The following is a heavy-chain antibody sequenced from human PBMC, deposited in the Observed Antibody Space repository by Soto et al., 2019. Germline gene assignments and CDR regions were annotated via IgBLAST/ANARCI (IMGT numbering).Heavy chain of an antibody. CDR2: IFHSGST. J-gene: IGHJ3*01. CDR3: ARGGRAFGV. CDR1: GGSISIDGYS. V-gene: IGHV4-30-2*01. Sequence: QLQLQESGSGLVKPSQTLSLTCAVSGGSISIDGYSWSWIRQPPGKGLEWLAYIFHSGSTSYNPSLKSRVTISVDMSKNQFSLNLNSVTAADTAVYYCARGGRAFGVWGQGTMVTVSS.